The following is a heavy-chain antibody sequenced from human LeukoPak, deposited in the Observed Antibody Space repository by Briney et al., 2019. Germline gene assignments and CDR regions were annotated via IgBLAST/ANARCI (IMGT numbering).Heavy chain of an antibody. J-gene: IGHJ4*02. V-gene: IGHV1-69-2*01. CDR1: GYTFTDYY. CDR2: VDPEDGET. D-gene: IGHD5-12*01. Sequence: ATVKISCKVSGYTFTDYYMHWVQQAPGKGLEWMGLVDPEDGETIYAEKFQGRVTITADTSTDAAYMELSSLRSEDTAVYYCVKSTSEWLRFGGYFDYWGQGTLVTVSS. CDR3: VKSTSEWLRFGGYFDY.